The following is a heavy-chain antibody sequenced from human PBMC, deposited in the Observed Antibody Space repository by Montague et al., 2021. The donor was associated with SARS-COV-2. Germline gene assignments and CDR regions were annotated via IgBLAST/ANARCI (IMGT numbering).Heavy chain of an antibody. CDR2: IWDDGTDT. D-gene: IGHD2-8*01. Sequence: SLRLSCAASGFTFRYYGMPWVRQAPGKGLEWVALIWDDGTDTDYVDSVMGRFTISRDNSRNTLYLQMNSLRAEDTAAYYCAKVFCSNGICHHSGAEYHVIDVWGQGTTVTVSS. CDR3: AKVFCSNGICHHSGAEYHVIDV. V-gene: IGHV3-33*06. CDR1: GFTFRYYG. J-gene: IGHJ6*02.